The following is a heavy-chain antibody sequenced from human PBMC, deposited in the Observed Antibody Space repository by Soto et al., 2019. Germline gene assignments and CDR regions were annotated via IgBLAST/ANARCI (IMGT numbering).Heavy chain of an antibody. CDR2: TYYRPKWYS. CDR1: GDSVSGNSVT. D-gene: IGHD2-8*01. J-gene: IGHJ5*01. CDR3: VRLIGNSWLDS. V-gene: IGHV6-1*01. Sequence: PSQTLSLTCAISGDSVSGNSVTWNWIRQSPSRGLEWLGRTYYRPKWYSDYAVSVKSRVTISPDTSKNQFSLQLNSVTPEDTAVYYCVRLIGNSWLDSWGQGTLVTVSS.